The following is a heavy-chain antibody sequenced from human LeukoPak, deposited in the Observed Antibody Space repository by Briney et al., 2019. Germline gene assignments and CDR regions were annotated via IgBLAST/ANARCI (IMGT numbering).Heavy chain of an antibody. CDR1: GYTFTGYY. J-gene: IGHJ4*02. CDR2: IIPNSGAT. D-gene: IGHD6-19*01. V-gene: IGHV1-2*02. CDR3: ARVGSGWSYFDY. Sequence: GASVKVSCKASGYTFTGYYMHWVRQAPGQGLEWMGWIIPNSGATNYAQNFQGRVTMTRDTSISTAYMELSRLRSDDTAVYYCARVGSGWSYFDYWGQGTLVTVSS.